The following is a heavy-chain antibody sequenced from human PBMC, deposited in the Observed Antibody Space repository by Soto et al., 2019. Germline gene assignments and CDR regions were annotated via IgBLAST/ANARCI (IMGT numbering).Heavy chain of an antibody. V-gene: IGHV4-59*01. CDR2: IYYSGST. D-gene: IGHD6-13*01. J-gene: IGHJ5*02. CDR1: GGSISSYY. Sequence: QVQLQESGPGLVKPSETLSLTCTVSGGSISSYYWSWIRQPPGKGLEWIGYIYYSGSTNYNPSLKSRVTISVDTSKNQFSLKLSSVTAADTAVYYCARQQQPVHYWFDPWGQGTLVTVSS. CDR3: ARQQQPVHYWFDP.